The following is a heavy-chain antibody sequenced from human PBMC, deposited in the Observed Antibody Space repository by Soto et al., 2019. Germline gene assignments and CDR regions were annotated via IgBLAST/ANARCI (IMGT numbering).Heavy chain of an antibody. CDR1: GGTFSSYA. CDR2: IIPIFGTA. J-gene: IGHJ5*02. Sequence: GASVKVSCKASGGTFSSYAISWVRQAPGQGLEWMGGIIPIFGTANYAQKFQGRVTITADESTSTAYMELSSLRSEDTAVYYCARDSDSSGYYYVHNWFDPWGQGTLVTVSS. V-gene: IGHV1-69*13. D-gene: IGHD3-22*01. CDR3: ARDSDSSGYYYVHNWFDP.